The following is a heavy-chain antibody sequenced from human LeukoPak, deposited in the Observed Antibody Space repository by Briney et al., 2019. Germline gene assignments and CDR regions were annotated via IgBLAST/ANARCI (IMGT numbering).Heavy chain of an antibody. D-gene: IGHD2-15*01. CDR1: GGSINSYY. Sequence: PSETLSLTCTVSGGSINSYYWCWIRQPAGKGLEWIGRIYTNGSTNYNPSLKSRVTMSVDTSKNQFSLKLSSVTAADTAVYYCARETGNCSGGSCYIDYWGQGTLVTVSS. CDR2: IYTNGST. J-gene: IGHJ4*02. V-gene: IGHV4-4*07. CDR3: ARETGNCSGGSCYIDY.